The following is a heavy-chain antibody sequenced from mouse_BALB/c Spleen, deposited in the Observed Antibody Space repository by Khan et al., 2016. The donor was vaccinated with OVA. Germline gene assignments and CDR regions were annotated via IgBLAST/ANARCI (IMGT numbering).Heavy chain of an antibody. D-gene: IGHD2-14*01. V-gene: IGHV9-4*02. Sequence: QIQLVQSGPELKKPGETVRISCKASGYTFTTAGMQWVQKMPGKGLKWIGWINTHSGVPKYAEDFRGRFAFSLETSASTGYLQITNPKNEDTATYFCARGGAAFYRNDGGAMDYWGQGTSVTVSS. J-gene: IGHJ4*01. CDR3: ARGGAAFYRNDGGAMDY. CDR1: GYTFTTAG. CDR2: INTHSGVP.